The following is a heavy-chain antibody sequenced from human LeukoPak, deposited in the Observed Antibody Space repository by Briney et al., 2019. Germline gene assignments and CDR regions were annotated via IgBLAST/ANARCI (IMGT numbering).Heavy chain of an antibody. CDR1: GGSISSYY. J-gene: IGHJ4*02. Sequence: SETLSLTCTVSGGSISSYYWSWIRQPPGKGLEWIGYIYYSGSTNYNPSLKSRVTISVDTSKNQFSLKLSSVTAADTAVHYCARRGNWGSWYYFDYWGQGTLVTVSS. CDR2: IYYSGST. D-gene: IGHD7-27*01. V-gene: IGHV4-59*08. CDR3: ARRGNWGSWYYFDY.